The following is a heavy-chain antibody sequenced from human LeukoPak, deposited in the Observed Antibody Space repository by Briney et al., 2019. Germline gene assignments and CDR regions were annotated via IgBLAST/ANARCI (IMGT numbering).Heavy chain of an antibody. V-gene: IGHV3-7*05. Sequence: PGGSLRLSCAASGFTFSSYWMSWVRQTPGTGLEWVANIKQDGSEKYYVDSVKGRFTISRDNAKNTLYLQMNSLRAEDTAVYYCAKPSLLSFLSSPFDYWGQGTLVTVSS. CDR1: GFTFSSYW. CDR3: AKPSLLSFLSSPFDY. D-gene: IGHD3-16*02. CDR2: IKQDGSEK. J-gene: IGHJ4*02.